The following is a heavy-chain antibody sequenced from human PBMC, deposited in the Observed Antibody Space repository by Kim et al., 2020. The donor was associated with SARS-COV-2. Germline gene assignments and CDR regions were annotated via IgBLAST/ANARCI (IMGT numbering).Heavy chain of an antibody. CDR3: ARHGTYYYDSSGYSEEPYYYYYGMDV. V-gene: IGHV5-51*01. D-gene: IGHD3-22*01. CDR2: IYPGDSDT. Sequence: GESLKISCKGSGYSFTSYWIGWVRQMPGKGLEWMGIIYPGDSDTRYSPSFQGQVTISADKSISTAYLQWSSLKASDTAMYYCARHGTYYYDSSGYSEEPYYYYYGMDVWGQGTTVTVSS. CDR1: GYSFTSYW. J-gene: IGHJ6*02.